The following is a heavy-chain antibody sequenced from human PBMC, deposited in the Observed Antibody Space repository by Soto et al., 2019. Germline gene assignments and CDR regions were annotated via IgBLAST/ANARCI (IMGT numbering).Heavy chain of an antibody. CDR3: TKDCLGFGANDGSDF. Sequence: EVQLVESGGGLVQPGGSLRISCIASGFTFDDYAMHWVRQAPGKGLEWVSGISWNSGSIYYADSVKGRFTISRDNAKNSVYLQMNSLRAEDTALYYCTKDCLGFGANDGSDFWGQGTMVTVSA. CDR2: ISWNSGSI. CDR1: GFTFDDYA. V-gene: IGHV3-9*01. D-gene: IGHD3-10*01. J-gene: IGHJ3*01.